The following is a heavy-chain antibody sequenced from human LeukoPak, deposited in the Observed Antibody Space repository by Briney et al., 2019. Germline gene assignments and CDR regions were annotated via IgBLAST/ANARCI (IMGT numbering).Heavy chain of an antibody. CDR2: ISNSDGTT. J-gene: IGHJ4*02. CDR1: GFTFSDDY. V-gene: IGHV3-11*01. Sequence: SGGSLRLSCAASGFTFSDDYMTWIRQAPGKGLEWVAYISNSDGTTYYADSVKGRFTISRDNSKNTLYLQMNSLRAEDTAVYYCAKSSSGWYTRYYFDYWGQGTLVTVSS. D-gene: IGHD6-19*01. CDR3: AKSSSGWYTRYYFDY.